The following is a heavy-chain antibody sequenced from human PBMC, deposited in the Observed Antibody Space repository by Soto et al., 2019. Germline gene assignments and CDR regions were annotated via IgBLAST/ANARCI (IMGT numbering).Heavy chain of an antibody. Sequence: ASVKVSCKASGYTFTSYYMHWLRQAPGQGLEWMGIINPSGGSTSYAQKFQGRVTMTRDTSTSTVYMELSSLRSEDTAVYYCARGGYCGGDCYPSTFDYWGQGTLVTVSS. CDR1: GYTFTSYY. D-gene: IGHD2-21*02. CDR3: ARGGYCGGDCYPSTFDY. V-gene: IGHV1-46*01. J-gene: IGHJ4*02. CDR2: INPSGGST.